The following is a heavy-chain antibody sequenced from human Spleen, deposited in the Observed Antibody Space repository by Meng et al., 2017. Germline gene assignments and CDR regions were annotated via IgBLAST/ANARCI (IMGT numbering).Heavy chain of an antibody. CDR1: GGSFSDYY. V-gene: IGHV4-34*01. D-gene: IGHD4-11*01. CDR2: INHSGST. J-gene: IGHJ4*02. CDR3: ARGPTTMAHDFDY. Sequence: QVQLKEWGAGLFKPSETLSLTCVVSGGSFSDYYWSWIRQPPGKGREWIGEINHSGSTNYNPSLESRATISVDTSQNNLSLKLSSVTAADSAVYYCARGPTTMAHDFDYWGQGTLVTVSS.